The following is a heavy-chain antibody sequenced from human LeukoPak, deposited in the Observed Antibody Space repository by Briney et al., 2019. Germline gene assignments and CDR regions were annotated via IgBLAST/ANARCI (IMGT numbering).Heavy chain of an antibody. J-gene: IGHJ5*02. CDR2: IYTSGST. V-gene: IGHV4-61*02. CDR3: ARDAQFDSSGYYYVGNWFDP. CDR1: GGSISSGSYY. D-gene: IGHD3-22*01. Sequence: PSETLSLTCTVSGGSISSGSYYWSWIRQPAGKGLEWIGRIYTSGSTNYNPSLKSRVTISVDTSKNQFSLKLSSVAAADTAVYYCARDAQFDSSGYYYVGNWFDPWGQGTLVTVSS.